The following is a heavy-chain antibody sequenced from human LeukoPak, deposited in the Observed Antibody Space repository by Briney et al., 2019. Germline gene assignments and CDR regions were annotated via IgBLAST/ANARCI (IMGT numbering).Heavy chain of an antibody. CDR1: GYRFTSYW. D-gene: IGHD5-18*01. Sequence: GESLKISCKGSGYRFTSYWIGWVRQIPGKGLEWMVIIYPCDSGTRYSPSFQGPVTHSADKSISTAYLQWSRLKASDTAKYCCARHEDTAMVNYWGQGTLVTVSS. CDR2: IYPCDSGT. V-gene: IGHV5-51*01. J-gene: IGHJ4*02. CDR3: ARHEDTAMVNY.